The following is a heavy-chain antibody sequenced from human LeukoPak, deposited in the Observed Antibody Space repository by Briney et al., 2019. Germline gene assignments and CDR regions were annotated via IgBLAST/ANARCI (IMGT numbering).Heavy chain of an antibody. CDR3: ASAQQVGDYYFDS. V-gene: IGHV3-74*01. CDR2: INSDGSST. Sequence: GGSLRLSCAASGFTFSTYWMHWVRQVPGKGLVWVSRINSDGSSTSYADSVKGRFTVSRDNAKNTLYLQTNSLRAEDTAVYYCASAQQVGDYYFDSWGQGTLVTVSS. J-gene: IGHJ4*02. CDR1: GFTFSTYW. D-gene: IGHD4-17*01.